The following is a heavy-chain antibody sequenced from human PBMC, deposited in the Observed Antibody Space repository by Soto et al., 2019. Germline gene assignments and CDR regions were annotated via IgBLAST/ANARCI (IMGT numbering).Heavy chain of an antibody. CDR1: GFTVSSNY. D-gene: IGHD1-26*01. Sequence: GGSLRLSCAASGFTVSSNYISWVRQAPGKGLEWVSVIYSGGGTDYAESVKGRFTLSRDNSKNMVYLQMKSLRVEDTAVYYCAREDVERSYGSAFDIWGQGTMVTVSS. CDR3: AREDVERSYGSAFDI. J-gene: IGHJ3*02. V-gene: IGHV3-53*01. CDR2: IYSGGGT.